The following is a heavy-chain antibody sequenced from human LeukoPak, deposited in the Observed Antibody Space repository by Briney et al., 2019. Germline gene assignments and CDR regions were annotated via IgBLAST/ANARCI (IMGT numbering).Heavy chain of an antibody. Sequence: GASVKVSFKASGYTFTGYYVQWMRHAPGHGLEWMGWINPDSGGTNYAPKFQGRVTMTRDTSISTAYMELSSLRSDDTAVYYCAPSSVGYFDYWGPGTRVTVSS. J-gene: IGHJ4*02. CDR3: APSSVGYFDY. CDR1: GYTFTGYY. V-gene: IGHV1-2*02. D-gene: IGHD2-2*01. CDR2: INPDSGGT.